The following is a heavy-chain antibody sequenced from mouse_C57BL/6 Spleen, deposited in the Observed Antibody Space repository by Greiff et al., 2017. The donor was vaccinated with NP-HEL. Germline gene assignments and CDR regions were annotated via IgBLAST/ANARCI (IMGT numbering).Heavy chain of an antibody. V-gene: IGHV1-7*01. Sequence: QVHVKQSGAELAKPGASVKLSCKASGYTFTSYWMHWVKQRPGQGLEWIGYINPSSGYTKYNQKFKDKATLTADKSSSTAYMQLSSLTYEDSAVYYCASRGYFRGVYAMDYWGQGTSVTVSS. D-gene: IGHD2-12*01. J-gene: IGHJ4*01. CDR3: ASRGYFRGVYAMDY. CDR2: INPSSGYT. CDR1: GYTFTSYW.